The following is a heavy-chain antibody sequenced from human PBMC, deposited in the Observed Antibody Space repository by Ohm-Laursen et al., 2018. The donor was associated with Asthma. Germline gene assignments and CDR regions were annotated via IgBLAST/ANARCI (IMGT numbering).Heavy chain of an antibody. CDR3: AGDSVYQPVDFYYGMDV. Sequence: SLRLSCAASRFNFNRYALHWARQAPGKGLEWLALISFDGNSQYYADSVKGRFTISRDNSKNTLYLQMNSLRGEDTAVYYCAGDSVYQPVDFYYGMDVWGQGTTVTAS. V-gene: IGHV3-30*04. CDR1: RFNFNRYA. CDR2: ISFDGNSQ. D-gene: IGHD2-2*01. J-gene: IGHJ6*02.